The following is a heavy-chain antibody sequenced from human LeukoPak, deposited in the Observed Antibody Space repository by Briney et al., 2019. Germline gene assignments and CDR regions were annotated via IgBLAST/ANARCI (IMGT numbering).Heavy chain of an antibody. D-gene: IGHD6-13*01. CDR2: INHSGST. V-gene: IGHV4-34*01. CDR1: GVSFSGYY. CDR3: ARGRGSSSWFYY. J-gene: IGHJ4*02. Sequence: SETLSLTCAVYGVSFSGYYWSWVRQPPGKGLEWLGEINHSGSTNYNPSLKSRVTISVDTSKNQFSLKLSSVTAADTAVYYCARGRGSSSWFYYWGQGTLVTVSS.